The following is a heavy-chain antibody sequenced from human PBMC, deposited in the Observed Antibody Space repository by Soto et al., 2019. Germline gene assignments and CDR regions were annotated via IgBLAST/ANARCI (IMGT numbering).Heavy chain of an antibody. D-gene: IGHD2-2*01. CDR2: INAGNGNT. J-gene: IGHJ1*01. CDR3: ARGPSGYCSSTSCYSYFQH. V-gene: IGHV1-3*01. CDR1: GYTFTSYA. Sequence: ASVKVSCKASGYTFTSYAMHWVRQAPGQRLEWMGWINAGNGNTKYSQKFQGRVTITRDTSASTAYKELSSLRSEDTAVYYCARGPSGYCSSTSCYSYFQHWGQGTLVTVSS.